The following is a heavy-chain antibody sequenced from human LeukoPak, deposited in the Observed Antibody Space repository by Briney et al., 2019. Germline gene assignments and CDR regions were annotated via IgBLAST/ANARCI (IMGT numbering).Heavy chain of an antibody. CDR1: GGSISSYY. V-gene: IGHV4-59*01. CDR2: IYYSGYT. J-gene: IGHJ3*02. CDR3: ARGHRAFDI. Sequence: SETLSLTRTVSGGSISSYYWSWIRQPPGKGLEYIGYIYYSGYTNYNPSLKSRVTISVYTSKNQFSLQLSSVTAADTAVYYCARGHRAFDIWGQGTMVTVSS.